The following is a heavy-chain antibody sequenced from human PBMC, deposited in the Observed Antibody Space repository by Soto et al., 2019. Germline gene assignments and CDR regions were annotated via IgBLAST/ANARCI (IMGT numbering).Heavy chain of an antibody. CDR2: TYYRSKWYN. V-gene: IGHV6-1*01. Sequence: PSQTLSLTCAIAGDSVSSNSAAWNWIRQSPSRGLEWLGRTYYRSKWYNDYAVSVKSRITINPDTSQNQFSLQLNSVTPEDTAVYYCARALLQLVREAFDIWGQGTMVTVSS. CDR1: GDSVSSNSAA. CDR3: ARALLQLVREAFDI. D-gene: IGHD6-13*01. J-gene: IGHJ3*02.